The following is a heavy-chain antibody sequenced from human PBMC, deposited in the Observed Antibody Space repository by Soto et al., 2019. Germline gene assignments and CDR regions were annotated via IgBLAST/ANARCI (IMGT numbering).Heavy chain of an antibody. V-gene: IGHV1-69*01. CDR2: IIPMFGTA. Sequence: QVQLVQSGAEVTKPGSSVSVSCKASGGIFTTYAISWVRQAPGQGLEWMGGIIPMFGTANYAQKFQGRVTITADESERTAYMELSRMRSEDPAVYSCATAVGNDHRTPPGYHYGMDVWGQGTTVIVSS. D-gene: IGHD1-1*01. J-gene: IGHJ6*02. CDR1: GGIFTTYA. CDR3: ATAVGNDHRTPPGYHYGMDV.